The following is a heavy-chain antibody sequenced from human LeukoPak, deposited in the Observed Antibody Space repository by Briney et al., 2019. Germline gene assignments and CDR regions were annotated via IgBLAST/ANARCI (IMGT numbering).Heavy chain of an antibody. CDR1: GYTYTSYG. Sequence: ASVKVSCKASGYTYTSYGISWVRQAPGQGLEWMGWISAYNGNTNYAQKLQGRVTMTTDTSTSTAYMELRSLRSDDTAVYYCARIWFGELWRVSAFDIWGQGTMVTVSS. D-gene: IGHD3-10*01. J-gene: IGHJ3*02. CDR3: ARIWFGELWRVSAFDI. V-gene: IGHV1-18*01. CDR2: ISAYNGNT.